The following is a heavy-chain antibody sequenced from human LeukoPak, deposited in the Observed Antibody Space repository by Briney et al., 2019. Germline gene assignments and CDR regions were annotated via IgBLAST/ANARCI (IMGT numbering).Heavy chain of an antibody. CDR1: GGSFSGYY. D-gene: IGHD2/OR15-2a*01. Sequence: SETLSLTCAVYGGSFSGYYWGWIRQPPGKGLEWIGSIYHSEATYYNPSPKSRVTISVDTSKNQFSLKRSSVTAADTAVYYCARVPREYDAIPYFYYMDVWGKGTTVTVSS. CDR3: ARVPREYDAIPYFYYMDV. V-gene: IGHV4-38-2*01. J-gene: IGHJ6*03. CDR2: IYHSEAT.